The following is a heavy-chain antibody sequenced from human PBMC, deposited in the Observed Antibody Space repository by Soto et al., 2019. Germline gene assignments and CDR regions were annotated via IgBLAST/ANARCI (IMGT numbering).Heavy chain of an antibody. Sequence: QVQLVQSGAEVKRPGSSVKVSCKASGDTFNFYSINWVRQAPGVGLEWVGRVNPILSMSNYARRFQGRVTRTAEKSTSTASMELRSLTSEDKAIYYCASSYGAGYRAFDYWGKGDLVTVSS. D-gene: IGHD5-18*01. J-gene: IGHJ4*02. V-gene: IGHV1-69*02. CDR1: GDTFNFYS. CDR2: VNPILSMS. CDR3: ASSYGAGYRAFDY.